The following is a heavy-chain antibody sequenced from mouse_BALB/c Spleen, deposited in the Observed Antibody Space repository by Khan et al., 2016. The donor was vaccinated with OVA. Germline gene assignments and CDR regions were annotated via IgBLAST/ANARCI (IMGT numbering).Heavy chain of an antibody. CDR1: GYTFTDYA. J-gene: IGHJ3*01. CDR2: ISTYNGNT. CDR3: ARDWAAWFAY. D-gene: IGHD4-1*01. Sequence: VELVESGPEVVRPGVSVKISCKGSGYTFTDYAMHWVKQSHAKSLEWIGVISTYNGNTTYNQKFKGKATMTVDKSSSTAYMELARVTSEDSAIYYCARDWAAWFAYWGQGTLVTVSA. V-gene: IGHV1S137*01.